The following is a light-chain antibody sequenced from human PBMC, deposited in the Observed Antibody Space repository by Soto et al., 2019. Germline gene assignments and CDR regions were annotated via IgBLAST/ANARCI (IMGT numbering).Light chain of an antibody. CDR2: AAS. CDR1: QIISSY. Sequence: DIQMSQSPSSLSAYVGDRVTITCRASQIISSYLNWYQQKPGKAPKLLIYAASSLQSGVPSRFSGSGSGTDFTLTISSLQPEDFATYYCQQSYSTPPWTFGQGTKVDIK. V-gene: IGKV1-39*01. J-gene: IGKJ1*01. CDR3: QQSYSTPPWT.